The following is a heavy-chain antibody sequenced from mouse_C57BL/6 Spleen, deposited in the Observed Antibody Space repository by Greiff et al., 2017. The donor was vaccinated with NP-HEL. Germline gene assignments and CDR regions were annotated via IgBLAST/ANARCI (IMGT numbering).Heavy chain of an antibody. D-gene: IGHD2-4*01. V-gene: IGHV1-53*01. J-gene: IGHJ3*01. CDR3: AREGGIYYDYDERAY. CDR1: GYTFTSYW. CDR2: INPSNGGT. Sequence: VQLQQSGTELVKPGASVKLSCKASGYTFTSYWMHWVKQRPGQGLEWIGNINPSNGGTNYNEKFKSKATLTVDKSSSTAYMQLSSLTSEDSAVYECAREGGIYYDYDERAYWGQGTLVTVSA.